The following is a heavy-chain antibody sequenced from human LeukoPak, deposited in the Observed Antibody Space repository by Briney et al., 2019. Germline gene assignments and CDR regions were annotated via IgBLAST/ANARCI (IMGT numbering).Heavy chain of an antibody. CDR3: ARVGAAGSGYYFDY. J-gene: IGHJ4*02. CDR2: IYTSGST. D-gene: IGHD1-26*01. Sequence: SETLSLTCSVSGGSIRGYYWNWIRQPPGKGLEWIGRIYTSGSTNYNPSLKSRVTISVDKSKNQFALKLSSVTAADTAVYYCARVGAAGSGYYFDYWGQGTLVTVSS. V-gene: IGHV4-4*07. CDR1: GGSIRGYY.